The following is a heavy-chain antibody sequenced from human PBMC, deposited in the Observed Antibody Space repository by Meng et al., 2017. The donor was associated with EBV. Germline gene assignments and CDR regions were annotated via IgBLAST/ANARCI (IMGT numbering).Heavy chain of an antibody. D-gene: IGHD5-12*01. Sequence: QLQHPESGPGLVKPSETLSLTCTVSGGSISSSSYYWGWIRQPPGKGLEWIGSIYYSGSTYYNPSLKSRVTISVDTSKNQFSLKLSSVTAADTAVYYCARVVATIFTNWFDPWGQGTLVTVSS. CDR2: IYYSGST. V-gene: IGHV4-39*07. CDR3: ARVVATIFTNWFDP. J-gene: IGHJ5*02. CDR1: GGSISSSSYY.